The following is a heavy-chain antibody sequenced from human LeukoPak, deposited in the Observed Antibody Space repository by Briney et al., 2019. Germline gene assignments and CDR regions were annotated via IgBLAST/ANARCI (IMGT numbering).Heavy chain of an antibody. D-gene: IGHD1-1*01. Sequence: SVKVSCKASGGTFSNYAISWVRQAPGQGLEWMGGIIPIFGTANYAQKFQGRVTITADESTSTAYMELSSLRSEDTAVYYCARGVRNWNDYNYYYMDVWGKGTTVTISS. J-gene: IGHJ6*03. CDR1: GGTFSNYA. CDR3: ARGVRNWNDYNYYYMDV. CDR2: IIPIFGTA. V-gene: IGHV1-69*13.